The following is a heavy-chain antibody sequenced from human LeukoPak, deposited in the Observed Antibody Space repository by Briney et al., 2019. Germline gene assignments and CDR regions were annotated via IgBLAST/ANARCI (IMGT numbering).Heavy chain of an antibody. J-gene: IGHJ4*02. CDR1: GFTFSSYG. CDR2: IRYDGSNK. Sequence: GGSLRLSCAASGFTFSSYGMHWVRQAPGKGLEWVAFIRYDGSNKYYADSVKGRFTISRDNSKNTLYLQMNNLRAEDTALYYCATSWELPTYYFDYWGQGALVTVSS. V-gene: IGHV3-30*02. CDR3: ATSWELPTYYFDY. D-gene: IGHD3-10*01.